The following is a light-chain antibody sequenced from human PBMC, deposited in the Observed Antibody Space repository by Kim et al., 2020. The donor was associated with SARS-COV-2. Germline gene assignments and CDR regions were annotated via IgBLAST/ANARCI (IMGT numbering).Light chain of an antibody. CDR1: HDISTF. Sequence: ASVGDRVSITCRASHDISTFLAWYQQRPGRAPKLLIYSASNLESGVPSRFSGSGSGTEFTLTISSLQPEDIATYYCQQPTSFPLTFGGGTKLDIK. J-gene: IGKJ4*01. CDR3: QQPTSFPLT. CDR2: SAS. V-gene: IGKV1-12*01.